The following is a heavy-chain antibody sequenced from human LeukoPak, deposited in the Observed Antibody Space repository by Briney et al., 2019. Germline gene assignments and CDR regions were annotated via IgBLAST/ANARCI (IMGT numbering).Heavy chain of an antibody. Sequence: PGGSLRLSCAASGFTVSGYYMSWVRQAPGKGLEWVSVIYSGGGTYFEDSVTGPFTTSKNNSKNTLYLQMNRLRAEDTGVYYCADGPSFDPWGQGTLVTVSS. J-gene: IGHJ5*02. CDR3: ADGPSFDP. V-gene: IGHV3-53*01. CDR2: IYSGGGT. D-gene: IGHD2-8*01. CDR1: GFTVSGYY.